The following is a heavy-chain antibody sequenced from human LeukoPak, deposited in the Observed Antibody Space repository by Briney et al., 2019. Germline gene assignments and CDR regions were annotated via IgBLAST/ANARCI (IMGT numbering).Heavy chain of an antibody. CDR3: ARDNWGSLDI. V-gene: IGHV4-59*11. D-gene: IGHD7-27*01. Sequence: SETLSLTCTVSGSFISSHSWGWVRQPPGKGLEWIGYDSNNGNINFNPAFKSRVTISVDTSERQFSLKPRSVTDADTAVYYCARDNWGSLDIWGQGILVTVSS. J-gene: IGHJ4*02. CDR2: DSNNGNI. CDR1: GSFISSHS.